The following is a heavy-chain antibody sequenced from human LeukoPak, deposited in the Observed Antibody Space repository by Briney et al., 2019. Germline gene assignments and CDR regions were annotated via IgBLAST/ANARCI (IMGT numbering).Heavy chain of an antibody. D-gene: IGHD2-8*02. Sequence: SETLSLTCTASGYSISTGYYWDWIRQPPGKGLEWIGGIHHSGSTYYNPSLKNRVAISIDTSKNQFSLKLSSVTAADTAVYYCATSTGSYWGQGTLVTVSS. CDR1: GYSISTGYY. CDR3: ATSTGSY. CDR2: IHHSGST. V-gene: IGHV4-38-2*02. J-gene: IGHJ4*02.